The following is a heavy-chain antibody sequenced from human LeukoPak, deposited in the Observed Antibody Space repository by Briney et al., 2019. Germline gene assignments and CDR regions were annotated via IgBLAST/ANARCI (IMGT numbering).Heavy chain of an antibody. CDR3: ARGWLVRNDDDFDI. J-gene: IGHJ3*02. CDR1: GYTFTSYA. V-gene: IGHV1-3*01. CDR2: ITPGNGNT. Sequence: ASVKVTCKASGYTFTSYAMHWVRQAPGQSLEWMGWITPGNGNTKYSQKFQGRVTTTRDTSASTVYMELSSLRSEDTAVFYCARGWLVRNDDDFDIWGQGTMVTVSS. D-gene: IGHD3-10*01.